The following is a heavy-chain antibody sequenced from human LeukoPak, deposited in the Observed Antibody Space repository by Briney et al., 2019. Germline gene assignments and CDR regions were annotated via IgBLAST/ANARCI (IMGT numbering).Heavy chain of an antibody. D-gene: IGHD1-26*01. Sequence: SETLSLTCTVSGGSFSDFYWNWIQQSPGKELDWIGYIHPSGSTDYNPSLKSRVTMSVDTSKNQFSLRLSSVTAADTAVYYCARGGGDRTSSQDFDYWGQGTLVTVSS. CDR3: ARGGGDRTSSQDFDY. J-gene: IGHJ4*01. V-gene: IGHV4-4*09. CDR1: GGSFSDFY. CDR2: IHPSGST.